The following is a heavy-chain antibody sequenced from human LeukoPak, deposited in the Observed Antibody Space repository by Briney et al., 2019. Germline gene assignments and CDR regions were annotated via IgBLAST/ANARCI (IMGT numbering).Heavy chain of an antibody. V-gene: IGHV4-55*08. CDR1: GDSISSGNW. Sequence: PSETLSLTCAASGDSISSGNWRIWVRQPPGKGLEWIGEIHHSGSTYYNPSLKSRITMSVDTSKNQFSLKLSSVTAADTAVYYCARDSRGYCSSTSCRLFDYWGQGTLVTVSS. CDR2: IHHSGST. J-gene: IGHJ4*02. CDR3: ARDSRGYCSSTSCRLFDY. D-gene: IGHD2-2*01.